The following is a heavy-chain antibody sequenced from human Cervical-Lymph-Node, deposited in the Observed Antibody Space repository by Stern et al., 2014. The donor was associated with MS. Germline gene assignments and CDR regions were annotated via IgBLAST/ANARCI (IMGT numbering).Heavy chain of an antibody. Sequence: AQLVASGSELKKPGASVKVSCKASGYTFTSYAMNWGRQAPGQGLEWMGWINTNTGNPTYAQGFTGRFVFSLDTSVSTAYLQISSLKAEDTAVYYCAREGSLYYYYGMDVWGQGTTVTVSS. CDR3: AREGSLYYYYGMDV. J-gene: IGHJ6*02. CDR1: GYTFTSYA. V-gene: IGHV7-4-1*02. CDR2: INTNTGNP. D-gene: IGHD3-10*01.